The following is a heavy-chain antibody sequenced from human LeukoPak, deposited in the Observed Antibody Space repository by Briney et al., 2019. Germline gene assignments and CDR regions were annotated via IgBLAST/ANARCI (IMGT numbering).Heavy chain of an antibody. CDR1: GYTFTTYW. CDR3: ARRGIAAAGRDY. J-gene: IGHJ4*02. Sequence: LGESLKISCKGSGYTFTTYWIGWVRQMPGKGLEWMGIIYPGDSYTRYSPSFQGQVTISADKSINTAYLQWSSLKASDTAMYYCARRGIAAAGRDYWGQGTLVTVSS. CDR2: IYPGDSYT. D-gene: IGHD6-13*01. V-gene: IGHV5-51*01.